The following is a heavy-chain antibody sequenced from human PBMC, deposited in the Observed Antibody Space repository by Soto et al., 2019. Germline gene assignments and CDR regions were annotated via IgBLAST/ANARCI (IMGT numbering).Heavy chain of an antibody. D-gene: IGHD6-19*01. Sequence: SETLSLTCAVYGGSFSGYYWSWIRQPPGKGLEWIGEINHSGSTNYNPSLKSRVTISVDTSKNQFSLKLSSVTAADTAVYYCARDGDSSSSRAGIAVAGMPYWGQGTLVTVSS. CDR2: INHSGST. CDR1: GGSFSGYY. CDR3: ARDGDSSSSRAGIAVAGMPY. V-gene: IGHV4-34*01. J-gene: IGHJ4*02.